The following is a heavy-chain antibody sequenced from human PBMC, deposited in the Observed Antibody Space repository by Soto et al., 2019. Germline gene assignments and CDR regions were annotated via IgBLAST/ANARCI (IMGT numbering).Heavy chain of an antibody. CDR3: AHGPVWSGYFDS. Sequence: VQVLESGGALVQPGGSLRLPCAASGLSLTYYAMSWVRQTPGKGLEWVSSISISPVLENGARTNYADSAKGRFTISRDSSENTLYLLMNSLRAEDTAIYFCAHGPVWSGYFDSWGPGALVIVSS. V-gene: IGHV3-23*01. CDR2: ISISPVLENGART. CDR1: GLSLTYYA. J-gene: IGHJ4*02. D-gene: IGHD3-3*01.